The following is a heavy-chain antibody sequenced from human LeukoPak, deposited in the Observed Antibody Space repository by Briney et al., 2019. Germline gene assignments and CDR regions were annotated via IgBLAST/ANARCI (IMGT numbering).Heavy chain of an antibody. D-gene: IGHD3-22*01. Sequence: GGSLRLSCAASGFTFNTYTMNWVRQAPGKGLEWVSYISGSSGIIDYADSVKGRFTMSRDNAKNSLYLQMSSLRAEDTAIYYCARDKGDYHTSGSLFVFGGQGTLVTVSS. CDR2: ISGSSGII. J-gene: IGHJ4*02. V-gene: IGHV3-48*04. CDR3: ARDKGDYHTSGSLFVF. CDR1: GFTFNTYT.